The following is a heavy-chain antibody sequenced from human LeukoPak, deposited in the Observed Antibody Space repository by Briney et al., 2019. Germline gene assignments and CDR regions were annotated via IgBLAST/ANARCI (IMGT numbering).Heavy chain of an antibody. CDR1: GFTFSGFW. Sequence: GGSLRLSCAVSGFTFSGFWMSWSRQAPGKGLEWVASINSDGSEGYYADVVKGRFTISRDNAKNSLYLQINSLKAEDTAVYYCARSSYSSSSSVWGQGTMVTVSS. CDR2: INSDGSEG. V-gene: IGHV3-7*03. CDR3: ARSSYSSSSSV. J-gene: IGHJ3*01. D-gene: IGHD6-6*01.